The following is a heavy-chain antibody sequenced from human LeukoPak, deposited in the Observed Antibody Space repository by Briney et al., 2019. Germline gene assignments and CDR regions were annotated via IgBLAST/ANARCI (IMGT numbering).Heavy chain of an antibody. D-gene: IGHD4-23*01. Sequence: PGGSLRLSCAASGFTFSNYDMHWVRQAPGKGLEWVADIWYDGSNKYYADSVKGRFTISRDNSKNTLYLQMNSLRADDTAVYYWARDDYGGKLDMWGEGTVVTVS. J-gene: IGHJ3*02. V-gene: IGHV3-33*01. CDR2: IWYDGSNK. CDR1: GFTFSNYD. CDR3: ARDDYGGKLDM.